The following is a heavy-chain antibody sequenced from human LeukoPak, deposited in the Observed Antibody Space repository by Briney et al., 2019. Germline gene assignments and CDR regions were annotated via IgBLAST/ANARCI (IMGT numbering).Heavy chain of an antibody. CDR1: GGSISSYY. CDR3: ARHSGHCSGGSCYNWFDP. J-gene: IGHJ5*02. V-gene: IGHV4-59*01. Sequence: SETLSLTCTVSGGSISSYYWSWIRQPPGKGLEWIGYIYYSGSTNYNPSLKSRVTISVDTSKNQFSLKLSSVTAADTAVYYCARHSGHCSGGSCYNWFDPWGQGTLVTVSS. CDR2: IYYSGST. D-gene: IGHD2-15*01.